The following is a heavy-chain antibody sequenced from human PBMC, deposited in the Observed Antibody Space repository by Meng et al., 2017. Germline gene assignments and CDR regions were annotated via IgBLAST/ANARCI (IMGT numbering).Heavy chain of an antibody. D-gene: IGHD3-10*01. CDR2: IKQDGSEK. J-gene: IGHJ5*02. CDR3: ARLSDVYGSGSYGVFWFDP. Sequence: GESLKISCAASGFIFSSYWMSWVRQAPGKGLEWVSNIKQDGSEKYYVDSVKGRFTIFRVNAKNSLYLHMNSLRAEDTAVYYCARLSDVYGSGSYGVFWFDPWGQRTLVTVSS. V-gene: IGHV3-7*01. CDR1: GFIFSSYW.